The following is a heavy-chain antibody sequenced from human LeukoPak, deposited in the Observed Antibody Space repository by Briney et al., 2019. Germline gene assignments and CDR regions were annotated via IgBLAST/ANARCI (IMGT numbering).Heavy chain of an antibody. V-gene: IGHV3-23*01. Sequence: GGSLRLSCAASGFTFSSDAMSWVRQAPGKGLEWLSAISGSGGSTYYADSVKGRFTISRDNSKNTLYLQMNILRAEDTAVYYCAKEGANQYYFDYWGQGTLVTVSS. CDR1: GFTFSSDA. CDR2: ISGSGGST. D-gene: IGHD1-26*01. CDR3: AKEGANQYYFDY. J-gene: IGHJ4*02.